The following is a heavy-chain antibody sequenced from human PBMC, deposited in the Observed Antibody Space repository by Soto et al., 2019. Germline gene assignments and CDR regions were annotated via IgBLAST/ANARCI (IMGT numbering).Heavy chain of an antibody. D-gene: IGHD2-2*01. Sequence: GGSLRLSCVVSGFTFSTYAMSWVRQAPGKGLEWVSTISSSGGNTYYADYVKGRFTISRDNSKNTLYLQMNSLRAGDTAVYYFARVGLPYCRSTSCHAFDIWGQGTMVTVSS. J-gene: IGHJ3*02. CDR2: ISSSGGNT. V-gene: IGHV3-23*01. CDR1: GFTFSTYA. CDR3: ARVGLPYCRSTSCHAFDI.